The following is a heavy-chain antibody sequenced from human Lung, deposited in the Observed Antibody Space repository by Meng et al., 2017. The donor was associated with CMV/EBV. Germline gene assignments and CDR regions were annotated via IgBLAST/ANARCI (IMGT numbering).Heavy chain of an antibody. CDR3: ARDLSIVPAAISYYYGMDV. V-gene: IGHV3-21*01. D-gene: IGHD2-2*01. CDR2: ISSSSSYI. Sequence: GGSXRPSCAASGFTFSSYSMNWVRQAPGKGLEWVSSISSSSSYIYYADSVKGRFTISRDNAKNSLYLQMNSLRAEDTAVYYCARDLSIVPAAISYYYGMDVXGQGXTVTVSS. J-gene: IGHJ6*02. CDR1: GFTFSSYS.